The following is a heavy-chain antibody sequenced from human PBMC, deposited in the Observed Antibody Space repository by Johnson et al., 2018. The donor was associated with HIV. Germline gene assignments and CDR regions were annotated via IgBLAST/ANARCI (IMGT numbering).Heavy chain of an antibody. J-gene: IGHJ3*02. CDR1: GFTVSSNY. Sequence: MLLVESGGGLVQPGGSLRLSCAASGFTVSSNYMSWVRQAPGKGLEWVSFIYDGGTTYYADSVKGRFTISRDNSKNSLYLQMNSLRAEDTAVYYCARTQRVTMIVVSLGAFDIWGQGTMVTVSS. V-gene: IGHV3-66*01. CDR2: IYDGGTT. D-gene: IGHD3-22*01. CDR3: ARTQRVTMIVVSLGAFDI.